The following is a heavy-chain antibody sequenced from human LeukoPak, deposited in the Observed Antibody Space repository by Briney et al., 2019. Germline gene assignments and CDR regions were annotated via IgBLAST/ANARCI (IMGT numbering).Heavy chain of an antibody. J-gene: IGHJ3*02. V-gene: IGHV3-64*01. Sequence: GGSLRLSCAASGFTFSSYAMHWVRQAPGKGLEYVSAISSNGGSTYYANSVKGRFTISRDNSKNTLYLQMGSLRAEDMAVYYCARASGPLDIWGQGTMVTVSS. CDR2: ISSNGGST. CDR1: GFTFSSYA. CDR3: ARASGPLDI.